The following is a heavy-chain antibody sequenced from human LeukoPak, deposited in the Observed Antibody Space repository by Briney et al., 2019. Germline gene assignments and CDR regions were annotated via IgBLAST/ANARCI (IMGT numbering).Heavy chain of an antibody. CDR3: ARSNHCTTTSCFSFDH. J-gene: IGHJ4*02. Sequence: SETLSLTCAVYGGSFSGYYWSWIRQPPGKGLEWIGEINHSGSTNYNPSLKSRVTISVDTSKNQFSLKLSSVTAADTAVYYCARSNHCTTTSCFSFDHWGQGTLVTVSS. CDR2: INHSGST. V-gene: IGHV4-34*01. CDR1: GGSFSGYY. D-gene: IGHD2-2*01.